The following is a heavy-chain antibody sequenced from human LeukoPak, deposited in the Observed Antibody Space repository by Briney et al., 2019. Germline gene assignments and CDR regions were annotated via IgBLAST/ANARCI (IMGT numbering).Heavy chain of an antibody. CDR2: IYPADSDT. J-gene: IGHJ4*02. CDR1: GDSFTSYW. D-gene: IGHD3-10*01. V-gene: IGHV5-51*01. Sequence: GESLKISCKGSGDSFTSYWIGWVRQMPGKGLEWMGIIYPADSDTRYSPSFQGQVTISAEKSISTAYLQWSSLKASDTAMYYCARHYYGSGSSGQKDYWGQGTLVTVSS. CDR3: ARHYYGSGSSGQKDY.